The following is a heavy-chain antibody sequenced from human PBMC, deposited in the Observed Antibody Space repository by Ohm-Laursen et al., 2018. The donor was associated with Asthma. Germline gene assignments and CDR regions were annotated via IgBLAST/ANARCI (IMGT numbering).Heavy chain of an antibody. D-gene: IGHD4-11*01. J-gene: IGHJ5*02. CDR3: ARDSPPRTQTTVTTGWLDP. CDR2: ISYDASLK. V-gene: IGHV3-30*09. Sequence: SLRLSCAASGFSFSAYAMHWVRQAPGKGLDWVAVISYDASLKYYADSVNGRFAISRDDSTSTLYLHMNSLRPDDTAVYFCARDSPPRTQTTVTTGWLDPWGQGTLVTVSS. CDR1: GFSFSAYA.